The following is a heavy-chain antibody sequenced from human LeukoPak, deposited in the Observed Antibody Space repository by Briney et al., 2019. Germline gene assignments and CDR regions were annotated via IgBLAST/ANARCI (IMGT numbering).Heavy chain of an antibody. CDR3: ARDLYQWLPSTRPRDYYYYMDV. V-gene: IGHV1-2*02. Sequence: ASVKVSCKASGYTFTGYYIHWVRQAPRQGRECMGWINPNSGGTNYAQKFRGRVTMTRDTSISTAYMELSSLRSDDTAVYYCARDLYQWLPSTRPRDYYYYMDVWGEGTTVTVSS. J-gene: IGHJ6*03. CDR1: GYTFTGYY. D-gene: IGHD6-19*01. CDR2: INPNSGGT.